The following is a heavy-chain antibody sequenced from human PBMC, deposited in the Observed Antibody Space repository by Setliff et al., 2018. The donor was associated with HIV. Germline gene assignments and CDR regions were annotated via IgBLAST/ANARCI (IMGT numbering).Heavy chain of an antibody. D-gene: IGHD5-18*01. CDR2: ISYSGST. CDR3: ASDTATGQI. Sequence: SETLSLTCTVAGGSISSYYWSCIRQPPGKGLEWIAYISYSGSTNYNPSLQSRVTISADTSKNQFSLKLNSVTAADTVVYYGASDTATGQIWGQGTLVTVSS. V-gene: IGHV4-59*01. CDR1: GGSISSYY. J-gene: IGHJ4*02.